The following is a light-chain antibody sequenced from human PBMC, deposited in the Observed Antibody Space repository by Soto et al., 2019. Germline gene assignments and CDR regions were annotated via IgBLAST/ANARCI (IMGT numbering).Light chain of an antibody. CDR1: QSLLHNNGYNY. CDR3: RQDRQSLP. Sequence: DILMIHYTLSVPVTPGDPASISCSWNQSLLHNNGYNYLDWYMQKPGQSPQLLIYLGSNRASGVPDRFSGSGSGTDFTLKISRVEAADVGVYYCRQDRQSLPFGQVTRLEIK. CDR2: LGS. V-gene: IGKV2-28*01. J-gene: IGKJ5*01.